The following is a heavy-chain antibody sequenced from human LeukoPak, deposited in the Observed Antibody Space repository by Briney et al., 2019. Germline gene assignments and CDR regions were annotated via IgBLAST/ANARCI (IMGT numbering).Heavy chain of an antibody. CDR2: IYHSGNT. J-gene: IGHJ4*02. CDR1: GFSISGGYY. D-gene: IGHD1-1*01. V-gene: IGHV4-38-2*02. CDR3: ARIVQIAGTIPH. Sequence: SETLSLTCSVSGFSISGGYYWGWIRQPPGKGLEWLGSIYHSGNTDYNPSLKSRVTISVDTAKNKFFLRLGSVTAADTAVYYCARIVQIAGTIPHWGQGTLVTVSS.